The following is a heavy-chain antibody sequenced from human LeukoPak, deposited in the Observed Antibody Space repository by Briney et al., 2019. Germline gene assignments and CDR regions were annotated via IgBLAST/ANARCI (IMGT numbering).Heavy chain of an antibody. CDR3: ATVEAGYSSRSVY. D-gene: IGHD6-13*01. J-gene: IGHJ4*02. Sequence: ASVKVSCEVSGYTLTELSMHWVRQAPGKGLEWMGGFDPEDGETIYAQKFQGRVTMTEDTSTDTAYMELSSLRSEDTAVYYCATVEAGYSSRSVYWGQGTLVTVSS. V-gene: IGHV1-24*01. CDR2: FDPEDGET. CDR1: GYTLTELS.